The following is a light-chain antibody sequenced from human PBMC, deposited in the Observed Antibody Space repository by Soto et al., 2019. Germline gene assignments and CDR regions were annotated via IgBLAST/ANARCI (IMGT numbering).Light chain of an antibody. CDR2: AAS. CDR1: QGISSW. J-gene: IGKJ4*01. V-gene: IGKV1-8*01. CDR3: QQYYSFPLT. Sequence: AIRMTQSPSSLSASTGDRVTITCRASQGISSWLAWYQQKPGKAPKLLIYAASSLQSGVPSRFSGSGSGTDFTLTISCLQSEDFATYYCQQYYSFPLTFGGGTKVDIK.